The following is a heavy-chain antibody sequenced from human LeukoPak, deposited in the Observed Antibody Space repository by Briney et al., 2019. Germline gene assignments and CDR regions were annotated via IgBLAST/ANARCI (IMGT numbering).Heavy chain of an antibody. Sequence: ASVRVSCKASGYTFTSYGISWVRQAPGQGLEWMGWISAYNGNTNYAQKLQGRVTMTTDTSTSTAYMELRSLRSDDTAVYYCARRLGYCSSTGCSSFDYWGQGTLVTVSS. CDR2: ISAYNGNT. D-gene: IGHD2-2*01. J-gene: IGHJ4*02. CDR3: ARRLGYCSSTGCSSFDY. V-gene: IGHV1-18*01. CDR1: GYTFTSYG.